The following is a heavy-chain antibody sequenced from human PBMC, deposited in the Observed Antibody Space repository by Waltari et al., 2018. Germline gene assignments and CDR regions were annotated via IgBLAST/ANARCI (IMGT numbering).Heavy chain of an antibody. V-gene: IGHV3-30*18. CDR3: AKDLGIAATYDAFDI. J-gene: IGHJ3*02. CDR2: IWYDGSNK. D-gene: IGHD6-13*01. CDR1: GFTFSSYG. Sequence: QVQLVESGGGVVQPGRSLRLSCAASGFTFSSYGMHWVRQAPGKGLEWVAVIWYDGSNKYYADSVKGRFTISRDNSKNTLYLQMNSLRAEDTAMYYCAKDLGIAATYDAFDIWGQGTMVTVSS.